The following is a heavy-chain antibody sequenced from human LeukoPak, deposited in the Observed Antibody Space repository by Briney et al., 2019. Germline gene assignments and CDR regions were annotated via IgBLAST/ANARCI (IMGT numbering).Heavy chain of an antibody. CDR1: GFSVSDYS. CDR2: VMSGRGST. CDR3: TRERRGSYYAFES. Sequence: GGSLRLSCAASGFSVSDYSISWIRQSPGKGPEWISYVMSGRGSTNYADSVKGRFTISRDNAKNSVALQLDGLRADDTAVYSCTRERRGSYYAFESWGQGTLVTVSS. D-gene: IGHD3-16*01. J-gene: IGHJ4*02. V-gene: IGHV3-11*05.